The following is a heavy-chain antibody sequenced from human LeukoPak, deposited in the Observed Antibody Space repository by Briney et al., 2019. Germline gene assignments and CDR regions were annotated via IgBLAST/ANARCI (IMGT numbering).Heavy chain of an antibody. D-gene: IGHD3-10*01. CDR2: ISGSGGST. CDR3: AKVGYGSGSYLTIHDNEVATFDY. CDR1: GFTFSSYA. V-gene: IGHV3-23*01. J-gene: IGHJ4*02. Sequence: GGSLRLSCAASGFTFSSYAMSWVRQAPGKGLEWVSAISGSGGSTYYADSVKGRFTISRDNSKNTLYLQMNSLRAEDTAVYYCAKVGYGSGSYLTIHDNEVATFDYWGQGTLVTVSS.